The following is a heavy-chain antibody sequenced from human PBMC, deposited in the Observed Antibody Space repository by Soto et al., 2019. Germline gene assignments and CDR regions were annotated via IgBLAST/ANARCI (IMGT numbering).Heavy chain of an antibody. D-gene: IGHD5-12*01. CDR1: GGSISSYY. J-gene: IGHJ3*02. Sequence: SETLSLTCTVSGGSISSYYWSWIRQPPGKGLEWIGYIYYSGSTNYNPSLKSRVTISVDTSKNQFSLKLSSVTAADTAVYYCARVGGYDENAFDIWGQGTMVTVSS. CDR3: ARVGGYDENAFDI. CDR2: IYYSGST. V-gene: IGHV4-59*01.